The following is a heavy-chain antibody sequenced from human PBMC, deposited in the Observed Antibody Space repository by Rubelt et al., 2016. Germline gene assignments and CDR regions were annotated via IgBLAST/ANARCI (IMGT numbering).Heavy chain of an antibody. D-gene: IGHD5-24*01. CDR3: ARGWMATSLNY. CDR1: GGSFSGYY. J-gene: IGHJ4*02. CDR2: INHIGSN. V-gene: IGHV4-34*01. Sequence: QVQLQQWGAGLLKPSETLSLTCAVYGGSFSGYYWSWIRQPPGKGLEWIGEINHIGSNNYNPSLKSRVTLAVDTSKNHFSLKLGSVTAADTAVYYCARGWMATSLNYWGQGTLVTVSS.